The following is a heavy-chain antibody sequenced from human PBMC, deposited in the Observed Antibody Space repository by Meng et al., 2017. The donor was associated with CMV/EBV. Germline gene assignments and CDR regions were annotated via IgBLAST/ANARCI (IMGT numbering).Heavy chain of an antibody. Sequence: ASVKVSCKASGYTFTGYYMSWVRQAPGQGLEWMGWINPSSGGTNSAQKFQGRVTMTRDTSISTAYMELSRLRSDDTAVYYCARVGDCGGDCYADSYWYFDLWGRGTLVTVSS. J-gene: IGHJ2*01. CDR3: ARVGDCGGDCYADSYWYFDL. D-gene: IGHD2-21*01. V-gene: IGHV1-2*02. CDR1: GYTFTGYY. CDR2: INPSSGGT.